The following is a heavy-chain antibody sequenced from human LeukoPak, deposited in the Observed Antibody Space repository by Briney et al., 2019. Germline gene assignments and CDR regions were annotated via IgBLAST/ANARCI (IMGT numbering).Heavy chain of an antibody. CDR2: ISGSGGST. CDR1: GFTFSSYA. V-gene: IGHV3-23*01. J-gene: IGHJ4*02. D-gene: IGHD2-21*01. CDR3: VVVSYCAVDCYDY. Sequence: PGGSLRLSCAASGFTFSSYAMSWVRQAPGKGLEWVSAISGSGGSTYYADSVKGRFTISRDNSKNTLYVQMNSLRAEDTAIYFCVVVSYCAVDCYDYWGQGTLVTVSS.